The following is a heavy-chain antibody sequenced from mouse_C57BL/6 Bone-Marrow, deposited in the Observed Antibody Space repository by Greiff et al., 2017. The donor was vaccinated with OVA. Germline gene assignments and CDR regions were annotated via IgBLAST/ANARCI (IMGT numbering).Heavy chain of an antibody. Sequence: VKVVESGAELARPGASVKLSCKASGYTFTSYGISWVKQRTGQGLEWIGEIYPRSGNTYYNEKFKGKATLTADKSSSTAYMELRSLTSEDSAVYFCARGSNYWFAYWGQGTLVTVSA. CDR2: IYPRSGNT. D-gene: IGHD2-5*01. V-gene: IGHV1-81*01. CDR3: ARGSNYWFAY. CDR1: GYTFTSYG. J-gene: IGHJ3*01.